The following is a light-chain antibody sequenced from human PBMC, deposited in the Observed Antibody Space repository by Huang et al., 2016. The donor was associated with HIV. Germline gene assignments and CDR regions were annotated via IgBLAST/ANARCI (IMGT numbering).Light chain of an antibody. V-gene: IGKV1-17*03. Sequence: DIQMTQSPSAMSASVGDRVTITCRASQGINNYLAWFQQKPGKVPRRLIYGASNLQSGVPSRFSGSGSGTEFTLTITSLQPEDFATYYCLQYNDYPWTFGPGPRWKSN. J-gene: IGKJ1*01. CDR3: LQYNDYPWT. CDR1: QGINNY. CDR2: GAS.